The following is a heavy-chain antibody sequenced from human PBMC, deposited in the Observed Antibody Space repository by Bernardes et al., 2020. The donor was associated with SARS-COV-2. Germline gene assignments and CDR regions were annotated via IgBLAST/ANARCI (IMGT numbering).Heavy chain of an antibody. V-gene: IGHV4-39*01. Sequence: SETLSLTCTVSGGSISSSSYYWGWIRQPPGKGLEWIGSIYYSGSTYYNPSLKSRVTISVDTSKNQFSLKLSSVTAADTAVYYCARGAPYYYDSSGYLLNWGQGTLVTVSS. CDR1: GGSISSSSYY. CDR3: ARGAPYYYDSSGYLLN. D-gene: IGHD3-22*01. CDR2: IYYSGST. J-gene: IGHJ4*02.